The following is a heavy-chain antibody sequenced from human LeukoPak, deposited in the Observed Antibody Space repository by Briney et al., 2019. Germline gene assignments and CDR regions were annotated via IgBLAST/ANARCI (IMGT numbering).Heavy chain of an antibody. CDR1: GGSISSYY. CDR2: IYSSGST. Sequence: PSETLSLTCTVSGGSISSYYLSWIRQAPGKGLEWIWRIYSSGSTSCNPSLKTRVTISVDTSNNQVSLKVSSVTAADTAEYYCAIHDSIGYYADYYYMDVWGKGTPVTVSS. D-gene: IGHD3-22*01. V-gene: IGHV4-4*07. J-gene: IGHJ6*03. CDR3: AIHDSIGYYADYYYMDV.